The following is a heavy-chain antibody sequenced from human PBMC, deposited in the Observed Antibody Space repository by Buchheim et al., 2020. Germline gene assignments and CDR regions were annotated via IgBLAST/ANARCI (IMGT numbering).Heavy chain of an antibody. CDR2: INPSGGST. V-gene: IGHV1-46*03. Sequence: QVQLVQSGAEVKKPGASVKVSCKASGYTFTSYYIHWVRQAPGQGLEWMGIINPSGGSTNYAQKFQGRVTMTRDKSASTVYMEVSSLRSEDTAVYYCARVATSAAFDYWGQGTL. CDR1: GYTFTSYY. D-gene: IGHD2-15*01. J-gene: IGHJ4*02. CDR3: ARVATSAAFDY.